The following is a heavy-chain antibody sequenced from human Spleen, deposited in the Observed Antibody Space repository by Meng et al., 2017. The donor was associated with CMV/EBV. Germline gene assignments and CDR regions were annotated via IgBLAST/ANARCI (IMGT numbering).Heavy chain of an antibody. CDR3: ARDHWTGSSSDV. Sequence: GGSLRLSCAASGFTFSKYGMHWVRQAPGKGLEWVSSISSSSTYIHHADSVKGRFTVSRDNAKNSVYLQMNSLRAEDTAVYYCARDHWTGSSSDVWGQGTTVTVSS. D-gene: IGHD3/OR15-3a*01. J-gene: IGHJ6*02. V-gene: IGHV3-21*01. CDR1: GFTFSKYG. CDR2: ISSSSTYI.